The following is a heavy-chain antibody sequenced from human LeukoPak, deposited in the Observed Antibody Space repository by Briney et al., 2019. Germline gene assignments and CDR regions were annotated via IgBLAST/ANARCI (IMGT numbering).Heavy chain of an antibody. J-gene: IGHJ6*03. CDR1: GYTFTGYY. CDR2: INPNSGGT. D-gene: IGHD4-17*01. Sequence: RASVKVSCKASGYTFTGYYMHWVRQAPGQGLEWMGWINPNSGGTNYAQKFQGRVTMTRDTSISTAFMELRRLRSDDTAVYYCARDRDYGDYRPPPYYYYMDVWGKGTRVTVSS. V-gene: IGHV1-2*02. CDR3: ARDRDYGDYRPPPYYYYMDV.